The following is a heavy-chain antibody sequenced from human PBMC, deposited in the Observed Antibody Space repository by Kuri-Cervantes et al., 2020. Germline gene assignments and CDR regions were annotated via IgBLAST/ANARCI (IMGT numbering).Heavy chain of an antibody. CDR2: IKQDGSEK. J-gene: IGHJ4*02. Sequence: GESLKISCAASGFTFSNYAMSWVRQAPGKGLEWVANIKQDGSEKYYVDSVKGRFTISRDNAKNSLYLQMNSLRAEDTAVYYCARDHAWPFFDYWGLGTLVTVSS. CDR1: GFTFSNYA. CDR3: ARDHAWPFFDY. V-gene: IGHV3-7*01. D-gene: IGHD3-16*01.